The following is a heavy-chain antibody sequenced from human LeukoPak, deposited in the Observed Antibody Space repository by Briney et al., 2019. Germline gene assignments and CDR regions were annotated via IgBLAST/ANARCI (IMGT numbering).Heavy chain of an antibody. CDR2: ISGDNPGT. J-gene: IGHJ4*02. CDR1: GFTFSPYA. CDR3: AKASVGHCSGAFCYHFDS. D-gene: IGHD2-15*01. V-gene: IGHV3-23*01. Sequence: GGSLRLSCEASGFTFSPYAMSWVRQTPGKGLEWVAAISGDNPGTYHASSVRGRFTISRDNSKNTVHPQMNGLRAEDAAIYYCAKASVGHCSGAFCYHFDSCGQGTLVTVSS.